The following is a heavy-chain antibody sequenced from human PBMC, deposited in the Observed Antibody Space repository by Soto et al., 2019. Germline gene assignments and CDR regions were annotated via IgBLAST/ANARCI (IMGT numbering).Heavy chain of an antibody. V-gene: IGHV1-69*01. Sequence: QVQLVQAGAEVKKPGSSVKVSCKASGGVFRNYALNWVRQAPGQGLEWMGGIIPVFGTADYPQKFQGRATITEDECMTTAYKAVSSLKTEDTSIYCYARIRWWSYACETCGRWTLVTVAS. CDR1: GGVFRNYA. CDR3: ARIRWWSYACET. CDR2: IIPVFGTA. D-gene: IGHD3-16*01. J-gene: IGHJ5*02.